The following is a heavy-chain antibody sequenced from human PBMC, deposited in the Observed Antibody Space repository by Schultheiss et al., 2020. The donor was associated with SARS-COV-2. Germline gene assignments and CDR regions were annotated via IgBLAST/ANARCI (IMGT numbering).Heavy chain of an antibody. CDR3: ARQKQRSSSWSYNWFDP. Sequence: GESLKISCKGSGYSFTSYWIGWVRQMPGKGLEWMGIIYPGDSDTRYSPSFQGQVTISADKSISTAYLQWSSLKASDTAMYYCARQKQRSSSWSYNWFDPWGQGTLVTVSS. D-gene: IGHD6-13*01. V-gene: IGHV5-51*01. J-gene: IGHJ5*02. CDR2: IYPGDSDT. CDR1: GYSFTSYW.